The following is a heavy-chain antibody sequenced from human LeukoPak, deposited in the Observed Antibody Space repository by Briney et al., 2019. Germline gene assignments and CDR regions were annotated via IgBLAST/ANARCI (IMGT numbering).Heavy chain of an antibody. CDR3: APRPADGSWYGVFDF. CDR2: IYSSGST. J-gene: IGHJ4*01. D-gene: IGHD3-10*01. V-gene: IGHV4-59*01. Sequence: SETLSLTCSVSGVSMTGYYGSWIRQAPGKAPEWIGYIYSSGSTNYNPSLNSRVTMSPDASKNQFSLKLTFVTAADTAVYYCAPRPADGSWYGVFDFWSRGTLVTVSS. CDR1: GVSMTGYY.